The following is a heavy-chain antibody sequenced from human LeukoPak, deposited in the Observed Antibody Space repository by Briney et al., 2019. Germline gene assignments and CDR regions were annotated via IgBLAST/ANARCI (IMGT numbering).Heavy chain of an antibody. D-gene: IGHD5-12*01. CDR1: GYTFTTYG. J-gene: IGHJ4*02. Sequence: WASVKVSCKASGYTFTTYGISWVRQAPGQGLERLGWISAYNGNAYYARKLQGRVTMSTDTSTNTAYMELRSLRSDDTAVYYCAREERGLAIDYWGQGALVTVSS. CDR2: ISAYNGNA. V-gene: IGHV1-18*01. CDR3: AREERGLAIDY.